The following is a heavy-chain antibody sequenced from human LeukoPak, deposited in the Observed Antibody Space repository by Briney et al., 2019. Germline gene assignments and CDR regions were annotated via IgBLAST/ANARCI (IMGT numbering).Heavy chain of an antibody. Sequence: ASVKVSCKASGYTFTSYGIRWVRQAPGQGLEWMGWISAYNGNTNYAQKLQGRVTMTTDTSTSTAYMELRSLRSDDTAVYYCARVWLRGSWFDPWGQGTLVTVSS. CDR1: GYTFTSYG. CDR2: ISAYNGNT. V-gene: IGHV1-18*01. CDR3: ARVWLRGSWFDP. J-gene: IGHJ5*02. D-gene: IGHD5-12*01.